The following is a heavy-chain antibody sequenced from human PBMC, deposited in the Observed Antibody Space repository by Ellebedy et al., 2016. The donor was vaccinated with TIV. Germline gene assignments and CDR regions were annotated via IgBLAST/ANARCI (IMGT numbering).Heavy chain of an antibody. CDR2: IQSRSEGGTA. V-gene: IGHV3-15*05. CDR3: NTGWAFDD. J-gene: IGHJ3*01. Sequence: GESLKISXEASGLIVTNAWMTWVRQAPGKGLEWTGRIQSRSEGGTAAYAAPVQGRFIISRDESENKLFLHMNSLRTEDTGIYYCNTGWAFDDWGQGTRVTVSS. CDR1: GLIVTNAW.